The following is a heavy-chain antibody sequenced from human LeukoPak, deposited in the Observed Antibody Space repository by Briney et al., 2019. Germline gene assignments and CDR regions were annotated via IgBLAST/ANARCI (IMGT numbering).Heavy chain of an antibody. CDR2: INPNSGGT. CDR3: ARWGKSWFGELFLRYGMDV. V-gene: IGHV1-2*02. CDR1: GYTFTGYY. J-gene: IGHJ6*02. Sequence: ASVKVSCKASGYTFTGYYMHWVRQAPGQGLEWMGWINPNSGGTNYAQKFQGRVTMTRDTSISTAYMELSRLRSDDTAVYCCARWGKSWFGELFLRYGMDVWGQGTTVTVSS. D-gene: IGHD3-10*01.